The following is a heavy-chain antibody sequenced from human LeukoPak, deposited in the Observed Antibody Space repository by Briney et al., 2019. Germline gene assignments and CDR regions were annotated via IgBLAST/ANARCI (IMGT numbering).Heavy chain of an antibody. J-gene: IGHJ4*02. V-gene: IGHV3-23*01. CDR2: ISGSGGST. Sequence: GGSLRLSCAASGFTFSSYAMSWVRQAPGKGLEWVSAISGSGGSTYYADSVKGRFTISGDNSKNTLYLQMNSLRAEDTAVYYCARGVDYYENSGTIDYWGQGTLVTVSS. CDR3: ARGVDYYENSGTIDY. D-gene: IGHD3-22*01. CDR1: GFTFSSYA.